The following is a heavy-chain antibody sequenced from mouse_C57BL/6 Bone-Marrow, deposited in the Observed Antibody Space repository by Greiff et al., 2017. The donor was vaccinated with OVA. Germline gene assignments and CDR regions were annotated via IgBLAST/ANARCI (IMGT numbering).Heavy chain of an antibody. Sequence: VQLVESGPGLVKPSQSLFLPCSITGFPITNGYYWIWIRQSPGKPLEWMGYITHSGETFYNQSLQSPISITRDTSKNQFFLQVNSVTTEDTAMDYCAGDSWDGFAYWGQGTLVTVSA. CDR1: GFPITNGYY. D-gene: IGHD4-1*01. V-gene: IGHV12-3*01. CDR2: ITHSGET. CDR3: AGDSWDGFAY. J-gene: IGHJ3*01.